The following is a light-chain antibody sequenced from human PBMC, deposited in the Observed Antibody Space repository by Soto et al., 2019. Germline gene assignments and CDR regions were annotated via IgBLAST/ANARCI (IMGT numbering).Light chain of an antibody. J-gene: IGLJ3*02. CDR1: SSDVGGYNF. CDR2: DVT. CDR3: SSYTSSNTLGV. V-gene: IGLV2-14*03. Sequence: QSALTQPASVSGSPGQSITISCTGTSSDVGGYNFVSWYQHHPGKAPKLIIYDVTNRPSGVSNRFSGSKSGNTASLTISGLQAEDGADYYCSSYTSSNTLGVFGGGTKLTVL.